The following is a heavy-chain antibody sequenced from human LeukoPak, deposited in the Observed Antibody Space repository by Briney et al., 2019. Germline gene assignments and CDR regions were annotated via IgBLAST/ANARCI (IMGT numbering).Heavy chain of an antibody. CDR2: ISSSGSTI. J-gene: IGHJ4*02. V-gene: IGHV3-11*04. Sequence: GGSLRLSCATSGFTFSDYYMNWIRQAPGKGLEWVSYISSSGSTIYYADSVKGRFTISRDNAKNSLYLQMNSLRAEDTAVYYCARDASIVGGRWELDYWGQGTLVTVSS. D-gene: IGHD1-26*01. CDR3: ARDASIVGGRWELDY. CDR1: GFTFSDYY.